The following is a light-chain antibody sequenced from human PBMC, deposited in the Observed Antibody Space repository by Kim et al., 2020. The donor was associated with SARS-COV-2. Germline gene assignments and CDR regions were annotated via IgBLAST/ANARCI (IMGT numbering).Light chain of an antibody. Sequence: SYELTQPLSVSVALGQTARIPCGGSNIETKNVHWYQQKSGQAPVLVIYRDANRTSGIPERFSGSNSGNTATLTISRAQAGDEADYFCQVWDSSTYVFGSGTKVTVL. CDR2: RDA. CDR3: QVWDSSTYV. J-gene: IGLJ1*01. CDR1: NIETKN. V-gene: IGLV3-9*01.